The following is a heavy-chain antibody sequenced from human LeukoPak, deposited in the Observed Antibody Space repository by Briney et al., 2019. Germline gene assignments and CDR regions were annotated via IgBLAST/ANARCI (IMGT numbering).Heavy chain of an antibody. V-gene: IGHV4-4*02. Sequence: SGTLSLTCAVSGGSISSSNWWSWVRQPPGKGLEWIGEIYHSGSTNYNPSLKSRVTISVDKSKNKFSLKLSSVTAADTAVYYCARGLRVLRFLEWTGDYYYYMDVWGKGTTVTVSS. D-gene: IGHD3-3*01. CDR2: IYHSGST. CDR3: ARGLRVLRFLEWTGDYYYYMDV. CDR1: GGSISSSNW. J-gene: IGHJ6*03.